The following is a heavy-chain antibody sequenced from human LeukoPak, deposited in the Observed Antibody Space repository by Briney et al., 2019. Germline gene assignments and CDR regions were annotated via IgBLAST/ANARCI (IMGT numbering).Heavy chain of an antibody. CDR1: GFTFTDYS. CDR3: AKMKVRAIVVVVAAKYNWFDP. D-gene: IGHD2-15*01. V-gene: IGHV3-21*04. Sequence: GGSLRLSCAASGFTFTDYSMNWVRQAPGKGLEWVSSMNSDGSHIYHAGSVEGRFTISRDNSKNTLYLQMNSLRAEDTAVYYCAKMKVRAIVVVVAAKYNWFDPWGQGTLVTVSS. J-gene: IGHJ5*02. CDR2: MNSDGSHI.